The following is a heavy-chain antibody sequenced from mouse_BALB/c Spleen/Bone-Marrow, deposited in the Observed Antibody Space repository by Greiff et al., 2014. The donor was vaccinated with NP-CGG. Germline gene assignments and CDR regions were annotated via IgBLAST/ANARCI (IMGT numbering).Heavy chain of an antibody. Sequence: QVQLKESGAELVRPGVSVKISCKGSGYTFTDYAMHWVKQSHAKSLEWIGVISTYYGDASYNQKFKGKATMTVDKSSSTACMELARLTSEDSAIYYCASRGGSSWFAYWGQGTLVTVSA. CDR2: ISTYYGDA. CDR1: GYTFTDYA. V-gene: IGHV1S137*01. J-gene: IGHJ3*01. CDR3: ASRGGSSWFAY.